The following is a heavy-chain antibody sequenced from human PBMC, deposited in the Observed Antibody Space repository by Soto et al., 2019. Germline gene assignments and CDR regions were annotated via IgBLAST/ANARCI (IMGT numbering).Heavy chain of an antibody. D-gene: IGHD3-22*01. CDR1: GGSISSYY. V-gene: IGHV4-59*01. CDR3: ARDSRDYYDSSGYYYPKYYYYYGMDV. CDR2: IYYSGST. Sequence: SETLSLTCTVSGGSISSYYWSWIRQPPGKGLEWIGYIYYSGSTNYNPSLKSRVTISVDTSKNQFSLKLSSVTAADTAVYYCARDSRDYYDSSGYYYPKYYYYYGMDVWGQGTTVTVSS. J-gene: IGHJ6*02.